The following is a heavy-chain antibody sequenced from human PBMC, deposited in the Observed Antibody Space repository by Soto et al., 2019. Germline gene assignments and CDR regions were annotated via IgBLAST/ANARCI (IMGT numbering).Heavy chain of an antibody. J-gene: IGHJ6*02. Sequence: EVQLVESGGGLVKPGGSLRLSCAASGFTFSSYSMNWVRQAPGKGLEWVSSISSSSSYIYYADSVKGRFTISRDNAKNSLYLQMNSLRAEGTAVYYCARDRAGYYYYGMDVWGQGTTVTVSS. CDR3: ARDRAGYYYYGMDV. V-gene: IGHV3-21*01. CDR2: ISSSSSYI. CDR1: GFTFSSYS.